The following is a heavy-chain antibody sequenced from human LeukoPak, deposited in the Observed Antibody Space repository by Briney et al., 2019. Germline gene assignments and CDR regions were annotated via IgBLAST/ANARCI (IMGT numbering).Heavy chain of an antibody. CDR2: ISYDGSNK. V-gene: IGHV3-30-3*01. Sequence: PGGSLRLSFAASAFTFSSYDMHWVRQAPGKGLEWLAVISYDGSNKYYADSVKGRFTISRDNSKNTLYLQMNSLRAEDTAVYYCAAEGLDAFDIWGQGTMVTVSS. D-gene: IGHD1-14*01. J-gene: IGHJ3*02. CDR3: AAEGLDAFDI. CDR1: AFTFSSYD.